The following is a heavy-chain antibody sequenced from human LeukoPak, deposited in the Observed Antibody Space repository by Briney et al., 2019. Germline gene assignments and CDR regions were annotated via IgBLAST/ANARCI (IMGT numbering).Heavy chain of an antibody. J-gene: IGHJ4*02. V-gene: IGHV1-2*04. Sequence: ASVKVSCKASGYTFTGYYMHWVRQAPGRGLEWMGWINPNSGGTNYAQKFQGWVTMTRDTSTSTAYMELSRLRSDDTAVYYCARGSGSGSYLRVDYWGQGTLVTVSS. CDR1: GYTFTGYY. CDR2: INPNSGGT. CDR3: ARGSGSGSYLRVDY. D-gene: IGHD1-26*01.